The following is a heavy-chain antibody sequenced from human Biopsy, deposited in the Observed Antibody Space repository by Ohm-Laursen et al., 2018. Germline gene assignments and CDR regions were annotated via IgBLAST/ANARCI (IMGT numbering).Heavy chain of an antibody. J-gene: IGHJ2*01. V-gene: IGHV4-4*07. D-gene: IGHD6-19*01. CDR1: GGSTNDYF. Sequence: SQTLSLTCTLSGGSTNDYFWSWIRQPAGETLEWIGRIYSSGGSSYNPSLKSRISMSMDASNNQFSLTLTSVTAADTAVYYCARTPGKAVAGRFLDLWGRGTLVTVSS. CDR3: ARTPGKAVAGRFLDL. CDR2: IYSSGGS.